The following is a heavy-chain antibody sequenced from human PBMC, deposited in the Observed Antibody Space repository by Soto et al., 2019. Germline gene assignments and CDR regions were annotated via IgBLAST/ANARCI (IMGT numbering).Heavy chain of an antibody. CDR1: GFTFSSYA. D-gene: IGHD3-22*01. V-gene: IGHV3-30-3*01. CDR3: ARDARARYYDSSGYYHDY. CDR2: ISYDGSNK. J-gene: IGHJ4*02. Sequence: GGSLRLSCAASGFTFSSYAMHWVRQAPGKGLEWVAVISYDGSNKYYADSVKGRFTISRDNSKNTLYLQMNSLRAEDTAVYYCARDARARYYDSSGYYHDYWGQGTLVTVSS.